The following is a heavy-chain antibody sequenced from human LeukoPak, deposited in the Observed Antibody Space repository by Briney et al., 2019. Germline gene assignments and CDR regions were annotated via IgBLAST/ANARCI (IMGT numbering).Heavy chain of an antibody. D-gene: IGHD3-10*01. CDR2: IYYSGST. CDR1: GGSISSGDYY. J-gene: IGHJ6*04. Sequence: SESLSLTCTVSGGSISSGDYYWSWIRQPQGKGLEWIGYIYYSGSTYYNPSLKSRVTISVDTSKNQFSLKLSSVTAADTAVYYCARDWVVLLCFGELSHGMDVWGKGTTVTVSS. V-gene: IGHV4-30-4*01. CDR3: ARDWVVLLCFGELSHGMDV.